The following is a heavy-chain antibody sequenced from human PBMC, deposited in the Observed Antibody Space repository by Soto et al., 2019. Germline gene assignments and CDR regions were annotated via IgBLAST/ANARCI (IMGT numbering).Heavy chain of an antibody. CDR2: TYYRSKWYN. V-gene: IGHV6-1*01. D-gene: IGHD6-13*01. CDR3: AREGCIAAAGTNYGMDV. J-gene: IGHJ6*02. Sequence: SQTLSLTCAISGDSVSSNSAAWKWIRQSPSRGLEWLGGTYYRSKWYNDYAVSVKSRITINPDTSKNQFSLRLNSVTPEDTAVYYCAREGCIAAAGTNYGMDVWGQGTTVTVSS. CDR1: GDSVSSNSAA.